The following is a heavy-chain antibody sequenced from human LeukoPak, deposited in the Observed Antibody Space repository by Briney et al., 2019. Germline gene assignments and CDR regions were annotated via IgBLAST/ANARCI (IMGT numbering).Heavy chain of an antibody. CDR1: GSTFSSYA. CDR3: ARDRVFDY. CDR2: ISYDGSNK. J-gene: IGHJ4*02. V-gene: IGHV3-30-3*01. Sequence: GRSLRLSCAASGSTFSSYAMHWVRQAPGKGLEWVAVISYDGSNKYYADSVKGRFTISRDNSKNTLYLQMNSLRAEDTAVYYCARDRVFDYWGQGTLVTVSS.